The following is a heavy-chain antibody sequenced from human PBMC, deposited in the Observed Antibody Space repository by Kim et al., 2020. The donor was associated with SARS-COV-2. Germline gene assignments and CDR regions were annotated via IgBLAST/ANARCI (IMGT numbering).Heavy chain of an antibody. Sequence: YVDSLKGRFTISRDNSKNTLYLQMNSLRAEDTAVYYCARDSSRVVDYFDYWGQGTLVTVSS. V-gene: IGHV3-30*01. CDR3: ARDSSRVVDYFDY. J-gene: IGHJ4*02. D-gene: IGHD2-21*01.